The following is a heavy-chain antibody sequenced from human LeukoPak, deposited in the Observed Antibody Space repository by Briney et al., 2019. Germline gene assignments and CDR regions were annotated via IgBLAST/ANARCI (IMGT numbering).Heavy chain of an antibody. V-gene: IGHV3-23*01. Sequence: PGGSLRLSCAASGFTFSSYAMSWVRGAPGGGLEWVSAISGSGGSTYYAASMKRLSTTSKDNTNTTLHLQMNILRADDTAVYYWANGPTPLPHLYYWGQGTLVTVSS. CDR1: GFTFSSYA. CDR2: ISGSGGST. D-gene: IGHD1-14*01. J-gene: IGHJ4*02. CDR3: ANGPTPLPHLYY.